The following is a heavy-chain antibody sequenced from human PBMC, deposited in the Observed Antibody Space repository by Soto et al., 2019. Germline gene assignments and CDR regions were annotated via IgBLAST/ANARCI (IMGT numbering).Heavy chain of an antibody. CDR1: GFTVSSNY. D-gene: IGHD2-2*02. V-gene: IGHV3-53*01. Sequence: GGSLRLSCAASGFTVSSNYMSWVRQAPGKGLEWVSVIYSGGSTYYADSMKGRFTISRDNSKNTLYLQMNSLRAQDTTGYYCAREYCSSASWYTGAAFDIWGQRKVGTGSS. CDR2: IYSGGST. J-gene: IGHJ3*02. CDR3: AREYCSSASWYTGAAFDI.